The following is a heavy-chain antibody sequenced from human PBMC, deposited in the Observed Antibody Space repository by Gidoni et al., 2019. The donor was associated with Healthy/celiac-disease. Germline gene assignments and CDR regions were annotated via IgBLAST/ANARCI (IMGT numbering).Heavy chain of an antibody. CDR3: AKDVDYYGSGSIQAPYYYYYGMDV. V-gene: IGHV3-23*01. Sequence: EVQLLESGGGLVQPGGSLRLSCAASGFPFSSYAMSWVRQAPGKGLEWVSAISGSGGSTYYADSVKGRFTISRDNSKNTLYLQMNSLRAEDTAVYYCAKDVDYYGSGSIQAPYYYYYGMDVWGQGTTVTVSS. CDR2: ISGSGGST. D-gene: IGHD3-10*01. CDR1: GFPFSSYA. J-gene: IGHJ6*02.